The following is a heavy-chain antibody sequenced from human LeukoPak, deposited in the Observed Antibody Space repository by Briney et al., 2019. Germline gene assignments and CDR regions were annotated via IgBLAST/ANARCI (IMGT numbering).Heavy chain of an antibody. D-gene: IGHD1-26*01. V-gene: IGHV4-61*02. CDR3: ARLVFVSYTRGHDAFDI. CDR2: IYTSGST. Sequence: SETLSLTCTVSGGSISSGSYYWSWIRQPAGKGLEWIGRIYTSGSTNYNPSLKSRLTMSVDTSKNQFSLKLSSVTAADTAVYYCARLVFVSYTRGHDAFDIWGQGTMVTVSS. J-gene: IGHJ3*02. CDR1: GGSISSGSYY.